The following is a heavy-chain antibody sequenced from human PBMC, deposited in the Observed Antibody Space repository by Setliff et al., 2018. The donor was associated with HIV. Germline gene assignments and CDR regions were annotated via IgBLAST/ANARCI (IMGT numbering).Heavy chain of an antibody. J-gene: IGHJ4*01. V-gene: IGHV3-48*03. CDR3: ASAGDYVGY. Sequence: GGSLRLSCVASGFTFGSYEMNWVRQAPGKGLEWVSNIGSIGSGGATHYADSVKGRFTISRDNAKNSVYLQMNSLRAEDTAVYYCASAGDYVGYWGHGKLVTVSS. CDR2: IGSIGSGGAT. CDR1: GFTFGSYE.